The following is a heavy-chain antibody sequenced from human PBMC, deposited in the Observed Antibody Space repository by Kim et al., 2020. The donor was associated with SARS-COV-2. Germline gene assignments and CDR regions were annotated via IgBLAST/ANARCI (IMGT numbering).Heavy chain of an antibody. CDR3: ARTSSSWYVWFDP. V-gene: IGHV1-18*01. D-gene: IGHD6-13*01. J-gene: IGHJ5*02. Sequence: AQKLQGRVTMTTDTSTSTAYMELRSLRSDDTAVYYCARTSSSWYVWFDPWGQGTLVTVSS.